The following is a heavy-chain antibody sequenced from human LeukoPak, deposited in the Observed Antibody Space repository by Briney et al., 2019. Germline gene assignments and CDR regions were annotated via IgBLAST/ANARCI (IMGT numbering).Heavy chain of an antibody. D-gene: IGHD3-10*01. V-gene: IGHV3-9*01. CDR2: ISWNSGSI. Sequence: GGSLRLSCAASGFTFDDYAMHWVRQAPGKGLEWVSGISWNSGSIVYADSVRGRFTISRDNAKNSLYLQMNSLRAEDTALYYCANDPYGSGNSNCFDPWGQGTLVTVSS. CDR1: GFTFDDYA. CDR3: ANDPYGSGNSNCFDP. J-gene: IGHJ5*02.